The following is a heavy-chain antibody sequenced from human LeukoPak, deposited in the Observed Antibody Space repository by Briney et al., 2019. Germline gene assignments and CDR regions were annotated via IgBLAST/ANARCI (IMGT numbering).Heavy chain of an antibody. Sequence: GGSVRLSCAASGFAFSDFSMNWVRQAPGKGLEWVANTRGSGSGMGSGNYYAVSVKGRFTISRDDAKNSLYLQMNSLRAEDTAFYYCARDDNWGFDYWGQGALVTVSS. CDR1: GFAFSDFS. V-gene: IGHV3-21*05. D-gene: IGHD7-27*01. CDR2: TRGSGSGM. J-gene: IGHJ4*02. CDR3: ARDDNWGFDY.